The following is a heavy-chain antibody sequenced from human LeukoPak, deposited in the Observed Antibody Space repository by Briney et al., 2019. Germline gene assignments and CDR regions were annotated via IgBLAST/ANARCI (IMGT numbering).Heavy chain of an antibody. Sequence: GGSLRLSCAASGFTFSSYSMNWVRQAPGKGLEWVSSISSSSSYIYYADSVKGRFTISRDNAKNSLYLQMNSLRAEDTAMYYCARVGGDYSSSSPPDYWGQGTLVTVSS. J-gene: IGHJ4*02. V-gene: IGHV3-21*01. CDR2: ISSSSSYI. CDR3: ARVGGDYSSSSPPDY. CDR1: GFTFSSYS. D-gene: IGHD6-6*01.